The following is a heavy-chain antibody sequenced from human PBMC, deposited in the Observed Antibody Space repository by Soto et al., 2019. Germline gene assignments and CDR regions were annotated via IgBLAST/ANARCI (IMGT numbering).Heavy chain of an antibody. V-gene: IGHV3-21*01. CDR1: GFTFSSYS. CDR2: IISSSSYI. J-gene: IGHJ6*02. D-gene: IGHD2-2*01. Sequence: GGSLRLSCAASGFTFSSYSMNWVRQAPGKGLEWVSSIISSSSYIYYADSVKGRFTISRDNAKNSLYLQMNSLRAEDTAVYYCARDRPVMGAGGPAALYYYYGMDVWGQGTTVTVSS. CDR3: ARDRPVMGAGGPAALYYYYGMDV.